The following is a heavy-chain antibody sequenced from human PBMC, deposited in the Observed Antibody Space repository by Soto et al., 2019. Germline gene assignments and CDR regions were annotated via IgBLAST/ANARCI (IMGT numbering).Heavy chain of an antibody. J-gene: IGHJ6*02. V-gene: IGHV5-51*01. CDR2: IYPGDPDT. D-gene: IGHD6-13*01. Sequence: GESLKISCKGSGYSFTSYWIGWVRQMPGKGLEWMGIIYPGDPDTRYSPSFQGQVTISADKSISTAYLQWSSLKASDTAMYYCARASSSSWYEYYYYYYGMDVWGQGTTVTVSS. CDR1: GYSFTSYW. CDR3: ARASSSSWYEYYYYYYGMDV.